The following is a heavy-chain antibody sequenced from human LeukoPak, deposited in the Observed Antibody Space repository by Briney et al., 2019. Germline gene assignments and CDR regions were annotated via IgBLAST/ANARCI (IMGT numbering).Heavy chain of an antibody. D-gene: IGHD3-16*01. J-gene: IGHJ4*02. CDR3: ARVGPYYDYVWGSHAPLDY. V-gene: IGHV1-69*06. Sequence: SVKVSCKASGHTFISYYMHWVRQAPGQGLEWMGGIIPIFGTANYAQKFQGRVTITADKSTSTAYMELSSLRSEDTAVYYCARVGPYYDYVWGSHAPLDYWGQGTLVTVSS. CDR1: GHTFISYY. CDR2: IIPIFGTA.